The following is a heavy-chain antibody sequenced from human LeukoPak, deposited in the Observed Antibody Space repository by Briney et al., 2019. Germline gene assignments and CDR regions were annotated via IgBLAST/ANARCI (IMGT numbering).Heavy chain of an antibody. CDR3: ARDLSGIAARD. J-gene: IGHJ4*02. Sequence: GASVKVSCKASGYTFTSYAMHWVRQAPGQRLEWMGWINAGNGNTKYSQKFQGRVTITRDTSAGTAYMELSSLRSEDTAVYYCARDLSGIAARDWGQGTLVTVSS. CDR1: GYTFTSYA. CDR2: INAGNGNT. D-gene: IGHD6-13*01. V-gene: IGHV1-3*01.